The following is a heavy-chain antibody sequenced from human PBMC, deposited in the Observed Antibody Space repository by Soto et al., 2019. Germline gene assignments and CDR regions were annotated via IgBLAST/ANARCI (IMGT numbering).Heavy chain of an antibody. CDR3: AKDRTSVVRVGLPSL. V-gene: IGHV3-23*01. Sequence: EVQLLKSGGGWVQPGGSLRLSCAASGFTFSKYAMAWVRQAPGKGLEWVSSISGSGVIKYYADSVQGRFTISRDNSNNTLSVQMNSLRVEDTAIYYCAKDRTSVVRVGLPSLWGQGTLVTVSS. CDR2: ISGSGVIK. D-gene: IGHD3-10*01. J-gene: IGHJ4*02. CDR1: GFTFSKYA.